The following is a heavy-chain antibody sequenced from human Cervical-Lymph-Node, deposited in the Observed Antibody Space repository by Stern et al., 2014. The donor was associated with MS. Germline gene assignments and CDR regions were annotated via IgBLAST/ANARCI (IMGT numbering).Heavy chain of an antibody. CDR2: ISAYNGNT. D-gene: IGHD2-15*01. Sequence: VQLVQSGAEVKKPGASVKVSCKASGYTFTSYGISWVRQAPGQGLEWMGWISAYNGNTNYAQQLRGSITMTTDTCTSTVYMERRSLRSADTAVYYCARGLLGSENAVDIWGQGTMVTVSS. V-gene: IGHV1-18*04. CDR3: ARGLLGSENAVDI. CDR1: GYTFTSYG. J-gene: IGHJ3*02.